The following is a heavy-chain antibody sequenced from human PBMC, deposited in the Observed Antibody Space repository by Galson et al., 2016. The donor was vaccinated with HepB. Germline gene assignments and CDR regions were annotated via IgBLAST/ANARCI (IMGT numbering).Heavy chain of an antibody. Sequence: TLRLSCAASGFSFSSYAMHWVRQAPGKGLEWVAVISYDGSKKYYTDSVKGRFTISRDNSKNTLYLQMNSLRTEDTAVYYCARDRSLKNGDYEGDYWGQGTLVTASS. CDR3: ARDRSLKNGDYEGDY. CDR1: GFSFSSYA. J-gene: IGHJ4*02. CDR2: ISYDGSKK. D-gene: IGHD4-17*01. V-gene: IGHV3-30-3*01.